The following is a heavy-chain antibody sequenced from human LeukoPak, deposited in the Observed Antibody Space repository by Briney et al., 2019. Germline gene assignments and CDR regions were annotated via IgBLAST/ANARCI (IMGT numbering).Heavy chain of an antibody. Sequence: PSQTLSLTCTVSGNSISSGDYYWSWIRQPAGTGLEWIGRIYTSGSTTYNPSLKSRVTISVDTSKNQFSLKLSSVTAADTAVYYCARVYYSSSYDYWYFDLWGRGTLVTVSS. CDR3: ARVYYSSSYDYWYFDL. D-gene: IGHD6-13*01. CDR1: GNSISSGDYY. J-gene: IGHJ2*01. CDR2: IYTSGST. V-gene: IGHV4-61*02.